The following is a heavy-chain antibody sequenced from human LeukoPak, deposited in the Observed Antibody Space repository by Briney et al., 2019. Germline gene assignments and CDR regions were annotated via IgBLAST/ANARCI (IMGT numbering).Heavy chain of an antibody. D-gene: IGHD4-17*01. V-gene: IGHV3-48*03. J-gene: IGHJ4*02. CDR1: GFTFSSYE. Sequence: PGGSLRLSCAASGFTFSSYEMHWVRQAPGKGLEWVSYISSSGTTIYYADSVKGRFAISRDNAKNSLYLQMNSLRAEDTAVYYCARVTTVTSFFDYWGQGTLVTVSS. CDR2: ISSSGTTI. CDR3: ARVTTVTSFFDY.